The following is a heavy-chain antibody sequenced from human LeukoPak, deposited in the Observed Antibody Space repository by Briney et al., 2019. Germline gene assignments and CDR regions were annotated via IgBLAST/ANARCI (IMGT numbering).Heavy chain of an antibody. J-gene: IGHJ4*02. Sequence: GGSLRLSCAASGFTFDDYAMHWVRQAPGKGLEWVSLINWDGTSTYYADSVKGRFTISRDNAKNSLYLQMNSLRAEDTAVYYCARGSSSSWCIDYWGQGTLVTVSS. D-gene: IGHD6-13*01. V-gene: IGHV3-43D*03. CDR2: INWDGTST. CDR3: ARGSSSSWCIDY. CDR1: GFTFDDYA.